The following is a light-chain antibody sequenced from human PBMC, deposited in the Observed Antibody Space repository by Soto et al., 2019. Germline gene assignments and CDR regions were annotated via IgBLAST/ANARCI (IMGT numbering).Light chain of an antibody. Sequence: PCTASLYVSPGAGSSHSRRASQSVSSNLAWYQQKPGQAPRLLIYGASTRATGIPARFSGSGSGTEFTLTISSLQSEDFAVYYCQQYNNWPLTCGQGTRLEIK. CDR3: QQYNNWPLT. J-gene: IGKJ5*01. V-gene: IGKV3-15*01. CDR1: QSVSSN. CDR2: GAS.